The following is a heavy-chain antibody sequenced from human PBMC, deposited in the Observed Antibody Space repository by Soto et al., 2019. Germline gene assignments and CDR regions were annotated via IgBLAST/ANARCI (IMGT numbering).Heavy chain of an antibody. V-gene: IGHV4-59*01. CDR3: ARLQYQLLLGTRRRGHWFDP. D-gene: IGHD2-2*01. J-gene: IGHJ5*02. CDR1: GGSISSYY. CDR2: IYYSGST. Sequence: SETLSLTCTVSGGSISSYYWSWIRQPPGKGLEWIGYIYYSGSTNYNPSLKSRVTISVDTSKNQFSLKLSSVTAADTAVYYCARLQYQLLLGTRRRGHWFDPWGQGTLVTVSS.